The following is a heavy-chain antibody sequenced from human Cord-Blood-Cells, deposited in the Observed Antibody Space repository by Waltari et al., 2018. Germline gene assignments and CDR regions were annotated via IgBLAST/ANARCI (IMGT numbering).Heavy chain of an antibody. CDR3: ARDQLAAHDAFDI. CDR1: GFTFSSYS. V-gene: IGHV3-21*01. D-gene: IGHD6-6*01. Sequence: EVQLVESGGGLVKPGGSLRLSCAASGFTFSSYSMNWVRQAPGKGLEWVSSISSSSSYIYYADSVKGRFTISRDNAKNSLYLQMNSLRAEDTAVYYCARDQLAAHDAFDIWGQGTMVTVSS. J-gene: IGHJ3*02. CDR2: ISSSSSYI.